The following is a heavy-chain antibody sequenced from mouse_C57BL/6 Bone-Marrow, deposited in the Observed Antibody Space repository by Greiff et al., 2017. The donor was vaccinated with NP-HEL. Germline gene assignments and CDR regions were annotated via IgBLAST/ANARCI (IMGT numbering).Heavy chain of an antibody. CDR2: IDPSDSET. CDR1: GYTFTSYW. CDR3: ASNPYYSNYAYAMDY. D-gene: IGHD2-5*01. J-gene: IGHJ4*01. Sequence: VQLQQPGAELVRPGSSVKLSCKASGYTFTSYWMHWVKQRPIQGLEWIGNIDPSDSETHYNQKFKDKATLTVDKSSSTAYMQLSSLTSEDSAVYYCASNPYYSNYAYAMDYWGQGTSVTVSS. V-gene: IGHV1-52*01.